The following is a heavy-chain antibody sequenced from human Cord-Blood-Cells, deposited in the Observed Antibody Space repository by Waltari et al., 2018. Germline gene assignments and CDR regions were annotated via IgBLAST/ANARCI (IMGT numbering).Heavy chain of an antibody. CDR3: ATKSSPLSKEDFDY. CDR1: GYSFTSYW. Sequence: EAQLVQSGAEVTKPGAPLKISCKGSGYSFTSYWIGWGRQMLGKGLEWMGIVYPRHSDTRYRPSFQGQVTISADKSIRTAYLQWSSLKASDTAMYYCATKSSPLSKEDFDYWGQGTLVTVSS. CDR2: VYPRHSDT. V-gene: IGHV5-51*01. J-gene: IGHJ4*02. D-gene: IGHD3-16*02.